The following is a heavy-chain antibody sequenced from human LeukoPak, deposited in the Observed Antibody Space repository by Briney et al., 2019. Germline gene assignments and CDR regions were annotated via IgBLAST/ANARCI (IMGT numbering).Heavy chain of an antibody. V-gene: IGHV4-34*01. CDR2: INHSGST. Sequence: SETLSLTCAVHGGSFSGYYWSWIRQPPGKGLEWIGEINHSGSTNYNPSLKSRVTISVDTSKNQFSLKLSSVTAADTAVYYCARGTLENSYDYVWGSYRPRFDYWGQGTLVTVSS. J-gene: IGHJ4*02. CDR1: GGSFSGYY. D-gene: IGHD3-16*02. CDR3: ARGTLENSYDYVWGSYRPRFDY.